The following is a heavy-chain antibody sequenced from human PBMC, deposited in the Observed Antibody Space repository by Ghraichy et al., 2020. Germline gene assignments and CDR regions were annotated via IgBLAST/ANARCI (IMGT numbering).Heavy chain of an antibody. V-gene: IGHV1-69*04. D-gene: IGHD2-15*01. CDR3: ARGVHCSGGNCYHYYGMDV. Sequence: MGRIIPILDIARYAQKFHGRVTITADKSTTTAYMELRSLTSEDTAVYYCARGVHCSGGNCYHYYGMDVWGQGTTVTVSS. J-gene: IGHJ6*02. CDR2: IIPILDIA.